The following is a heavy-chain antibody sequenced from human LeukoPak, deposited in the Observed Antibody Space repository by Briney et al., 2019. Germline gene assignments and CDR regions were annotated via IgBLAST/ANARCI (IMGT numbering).Heavy chain of an antibody. J-gene: IGHJ4*02. CDR3: ARDLSFGYCSSTSCYYAADY. V-gene: IGHV3-48*04. CDR2: ISCSSSTI. D-gene: IGHD2-2*01. CDR1: GFTFSSYS. Sequence: GGSLRLSCAASGFTFSSYSMNWVRQAPGKGLEWVSYISCSSSTIYYADSVKGRFTISRDNAKNSLYLQMNSLRAEDTAVYYCARDLSFGYCSSTSCYYAADYWGQGTLVTVSS.